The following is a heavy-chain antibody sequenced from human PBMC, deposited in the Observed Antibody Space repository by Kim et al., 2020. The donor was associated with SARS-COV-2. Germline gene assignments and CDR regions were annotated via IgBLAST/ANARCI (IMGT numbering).Heavy chain of an antibody. J-gene: IGHJ5*01. Sequence: NYSPSPKSRVTRAVDTSKNRSSLRLSSVTAADTAVYYCARQISESSRLDSWGQGTLVTVSS. D-gene: IGHD6-13*01. V-gene: IGHV4-59*08. CDR3: ARQISESSRLDS.